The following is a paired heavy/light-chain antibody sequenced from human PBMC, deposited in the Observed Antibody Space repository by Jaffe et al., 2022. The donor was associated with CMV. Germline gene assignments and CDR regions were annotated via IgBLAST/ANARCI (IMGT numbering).Light chain of an antibody. Sequence: QSALTQPLSVSGSPGQSVTISCTGTSSDVGDYEYVSWYQQHAGRAPKLIIYDVTKRPSGVPDRFSGSKSGNTASLTISGLQSEDEADYYCCSYAGGLYVFGLGTTVSVL. CDR1: SSDVGDYEY. CDR2: DVT. CDR3: CSYAGGLYV. V-gene: IGLV2-11*01. J-gene: IGLJ1*01.
Heavy chain of an antibody. J-gene: IGHJ4*02. V-gene: IGHV3-33*08. Sequence: QVQLVESGGGVVQPGRSLRLSCAASGFTLSSHDIHWVRQGPGKGLEWVAVTRYDGSSKNYADSVSGRFTISRDNSKNMVYLQMNSLRAEDTAVYYCARDATPHYEVWSVRYSYPRNNGPFTLDYWGQGTLVTV. CDR1: GFTLSSHD. CDR3: ARDATPHYEVWSVRYSYPRNNGPFTLDY. CDR2: TRYDGSSK. D-gene: IGHD3-3*01.